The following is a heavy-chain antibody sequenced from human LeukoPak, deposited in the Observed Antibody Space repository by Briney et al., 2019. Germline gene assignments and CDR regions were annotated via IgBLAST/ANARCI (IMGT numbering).Heavy chain of an antibody. CDR2: INPSGGST. D-gene: IGHD1-26*01. V-gene: IGHV1-46*01. Sequence: ASVKVSCKASGYTFTSYYMHWVRQAPGQGLEWMGIINPSGGSTSYAQKFQGRVTMTRDTSTNTVYMEPSSLTSEDTGVYYCARDWTSGLGAAPGDYWGRGTLVTVSS. CDR1: GYTFTSYY. CDR3: ARDWTSGLGAAPGDY. J-gene: IGHJ4*02.